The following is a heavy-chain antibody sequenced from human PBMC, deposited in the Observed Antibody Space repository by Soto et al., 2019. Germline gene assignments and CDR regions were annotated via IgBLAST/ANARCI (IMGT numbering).Heavy chain of an antibody. D-gene: IGHD3-10*01. Sequence: GGSLRLSCAASGFTFSSYGMHWVRQAPGKGLEWVAVIWYDGSNKYYAESVKGRFTISRDNSKNTLYLQMNSLRAEDTAVYYCARQDPMALRNRYFDYWGQGTLVTVSS. J-gene: IGHJ4*02. CDR1: GFTFSSYG. CDR3: ARQDPMALRNRYFDY. CDR2: IWYDGSNK. V-gene: IGHV3-33*01.